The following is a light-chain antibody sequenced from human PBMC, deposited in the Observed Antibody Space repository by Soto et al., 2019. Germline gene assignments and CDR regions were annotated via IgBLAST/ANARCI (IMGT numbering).Light chain of an antibody. Sequence: QSALTQPASVSGSPGQSITISCTGTSSDVGSYDLVSWYQQHPGKATKLIIYDASKRPAGVSNRFAGYKSGNTASLTISGLHAEDEADYYCCSYAGSSTSVFGTGTKLTVL. V-gene: IGLV2-23*01. CDR1: SSDVGSYDL. CDR3: CSYAGSSTSV. CDR2: DAS. J-gene: IGLJ1*01.